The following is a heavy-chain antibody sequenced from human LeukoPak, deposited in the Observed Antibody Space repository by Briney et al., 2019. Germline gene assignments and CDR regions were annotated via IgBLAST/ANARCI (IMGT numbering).Heavy chain of an antibody. CDR1: GYTFTVHY. V-gene: IGHV1-2*02. Sequence: ASVKVSCKASGYTFTVHYLHWLRQAPGQGLEWMGWIKPDSGATNFAQTFQGRVTMTSDTSINTAYMALSSLTSDDTAMYYCARDHDYGPDYWGQGTRVTVSA. J-gene: IGHJ4*02. CDR3: ARDHDYGPDY. CDR2: IKPDSGAT. D-gene: IGHD4/OR15-4a*01.